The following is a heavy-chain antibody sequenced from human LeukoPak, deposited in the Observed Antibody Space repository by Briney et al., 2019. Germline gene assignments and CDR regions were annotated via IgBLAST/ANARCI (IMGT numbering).Heavy chain of an antibody. CDR1: GFTFSSYG. V-gene: IGHV3-33*01. Sequence: GGSLRLSCAASGFTFSSYGMHWVRQAPGKGLEWVAVIWYDGSNKYYADSVKGRFTISRDNSKNTLYLQMNSLRAEDTAVYYCARERITIFGVVIFPNEYYYYGMDVWGQGTTVTVSS. J-gene: IGHJ6*02. CDR2: IWYDGSNK. CDR3: ARERITIFGVVIFPNEYYYYGMDV. D-gene: IGHD3-3*01.